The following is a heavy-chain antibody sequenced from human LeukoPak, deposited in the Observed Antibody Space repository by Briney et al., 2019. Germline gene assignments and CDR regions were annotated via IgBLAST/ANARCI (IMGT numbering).Heavy chain of an antibody. CDR3: ARLAKVGATNNDY. CDR1: GGSISSYY. Sequence: SETLSLTCTVSGGSISSYYWGWIRQPPGKGLEWIGSIYYSGSTYYNPSLKSRVTISVDTSKNQFSLKLSSVTAADTAVYYCARLAKVGATNNDYWGQGTLVTVSS. CDR2: IYYSGST. V-gene: IGHV4-39*01. D-gene: IGHD1-26*01. J-gene: IGHJ4*02.